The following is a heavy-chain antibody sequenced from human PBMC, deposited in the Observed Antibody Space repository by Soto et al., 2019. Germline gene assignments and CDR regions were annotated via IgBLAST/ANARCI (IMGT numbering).Heavy chain of an antibody. J-gene: IGHJ5*02. CDR1: GGSISSSNW. Sequence: LSLTCAVSGGSISSSNWWSWVRQPPGKGLEWIGEIYHSGSTNYNPSLKSRVTISVDKSKNQFSLKLSSVTAADTAVYYCARVGYSYGYEDNWFDPWGQGTLVTVSS. CDR3: ARVGYSYGYEDNWFDP. D-gene: IGHD5-18*01. CDR2: IYHSGST. V-gene: IGHV4-4*02.